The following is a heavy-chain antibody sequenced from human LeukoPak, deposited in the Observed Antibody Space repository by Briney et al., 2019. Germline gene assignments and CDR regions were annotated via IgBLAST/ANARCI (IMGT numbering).Heavy chain of an antibody. J-gene: IGHJ4*02. CDR2: ISADGGST. Sequence: GGSLRLSCAASGFTFSSYVMNWVRQAPGKGLEWVSTISADGGSTFYTDSVKGRFTISRDNSKKTLYLKMNTLRAEDTAVYYCATDNWGQGTLVTVSS. CDR3: ATDN. V-gene: IGHV3-23*01. CDR1: GFTFSSYV.